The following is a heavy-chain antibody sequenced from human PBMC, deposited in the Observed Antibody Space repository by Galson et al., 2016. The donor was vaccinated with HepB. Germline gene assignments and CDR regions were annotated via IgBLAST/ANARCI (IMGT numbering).Heavy chain of an antibody. CDR1: GLTLRRHA. J-gene: IGHJ6*01. CDR2: ISADGGSI. CDR3: AKMDTVLGNGMDV. V-gene: IGHV3-23*01. D-gene: IGHD2-2*03. Sequence: SLRLSCAASGLTLRRHAISWVRQAPGKGLEWVSAISADGGSIEYAQSVKGRFAISRDNSKNTVFLQMDSLRADDTALYYCAKMDTVLGNGMDVWGQGTTVTVPS.